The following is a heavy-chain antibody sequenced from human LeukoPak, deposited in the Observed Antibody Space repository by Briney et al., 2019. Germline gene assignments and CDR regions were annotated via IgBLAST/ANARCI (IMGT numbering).Heavy chain of an antibody. D-gene: IGHD4-23*01. CDR3: ARVGYGGYSGYFDY. J-gene: IGHJ4*02. Sequence: GGSLRLSCAASGFTFSSYIMNWVRQAPGKGLEWVSTISSSSSYIYYADSVKGRFTISRDNAKSSLYLQMNSLRAEDTAVYYCARVGYGGYSGYFDYWGQGTLVTVSS. CDR2: ISSSSSYI. CDR1: GFTFSSYI. V-gene: IGHV3-21*01.